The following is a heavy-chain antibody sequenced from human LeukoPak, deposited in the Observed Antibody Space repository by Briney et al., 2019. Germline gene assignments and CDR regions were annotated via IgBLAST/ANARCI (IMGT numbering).Heavy chain of an antibody. V-gene: IGHV4-38-2*01. D-gene: IGHD3-10*02. J-gene: IGHJ3*02. CDR1: GFTFSDYY. Sequence: GSLRLSCAASGFTFSDYYMSWIRQPPGKGLEWIGSIYYSGSTYYNPSLKSRVTISVDTSKNQFSLKLSSVTAADTAVYYCASPTMYDAFDIWGQGTMVTVSS. CDR3: ASPTMYDAFDI. CDR2: IYYSGST.